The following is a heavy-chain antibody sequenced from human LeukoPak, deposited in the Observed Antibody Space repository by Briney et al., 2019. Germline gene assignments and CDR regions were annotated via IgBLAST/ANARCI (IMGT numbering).Heavy chain of an antibody. CDR2: INPNSGGT. Sequence: GASVTVSCKASGYTFTGYYMHWVRQAPGQGLEWMGWINPNSGGTNYAQKFQGRVTMTRDTSISTAYMELSSLRSEDTAVYYCARRGVIYDYVWGSYREGAFDIWGQGTMVTVSS. CDR3: ARRGVIYDYVWGSYREGAFDI. J-gene: IGHJ3*02. V-gene: IGHV1-2*02. D-gene: IGHD3-16*02. CDR1: GYTFTGYY.